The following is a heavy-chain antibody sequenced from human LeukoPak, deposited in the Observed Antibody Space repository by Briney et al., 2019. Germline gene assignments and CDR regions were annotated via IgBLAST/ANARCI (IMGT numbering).Heavy chain of an antibody. V-gene: IGHV4-59*08. J-gene: IGHJ5*02. Sequence: SETLSLTCTVSGGSISSNYWSWIRQPPGKGLEWIGYIYYSGSTNYNPSLKSRVTISVDTSKNQFSLKLSSVTAADTAVYYCARLSYSSGWYGPWGQGTLVTVSS. CDR1: GGSISSNY. CDR2: IYYSGST. CDR3: ARLSYSSGWYGP. D-gene: IGHD6-19*01.